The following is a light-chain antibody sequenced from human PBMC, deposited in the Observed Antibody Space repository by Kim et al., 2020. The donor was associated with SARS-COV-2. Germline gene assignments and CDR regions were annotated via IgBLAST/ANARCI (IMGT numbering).Light chain of an antibody. V-gene: IGLV4-69*01. CDR2: LNSDGSH. CDR3: QTWGTSVV. CDR1: SGHSSYA. J-gene: IGLJ2*01. Sequence: QPVLTQSPSASASLGASVKLTCTLSSGHSSYAIAWHHQQPEKGPRYLVKLNSDGSHSKGDGIPDRFSGSSSGAERYLTISSLQSEDEADYYCQTWGTSVVFGGGTQLTVL.